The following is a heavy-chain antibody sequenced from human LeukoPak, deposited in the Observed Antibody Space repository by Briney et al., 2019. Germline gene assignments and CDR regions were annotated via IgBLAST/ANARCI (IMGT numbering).Heavy chain of an antibody. D-gene: IGHD3-9*01. CDR1: GYTFTGYY. J-gene: IGHJ6*02. Sequence: ASVKVSCKASGYTFTGYYMHWVRQAPGQGLEWMGWINPNSGGTNYAQKFQGWVTMTRDTSISTAYMELSRLRSDDTAVYYCARYYDILTGNYYYGMDVXGQGTTXTVSS. CDR3: ARYYDILTGNYYYGMDV. V-gene: IGHV1-2*04. CDR2: INPNSGGT.